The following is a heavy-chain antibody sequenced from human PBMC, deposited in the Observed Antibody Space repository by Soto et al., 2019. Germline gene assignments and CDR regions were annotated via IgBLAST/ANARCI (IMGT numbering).Heavy chain of an antibody. CDR3: AMDTSGYNYYFDH. V-gene: IGHV3-49*03. J-gene: IGHJ4*02. CDR2: IRSKSNGGTT. D-gene: IGHD3-22*01. Sequence: EVLLVESGGGLLQPGRSLRLSCTTSGFTFGDYAMSWFRQAPGKGLELVGFIRSKSNGGTTEYGASVKGRFTISRDDSRSIAYLQINSLKTEDTAVYYCAMDTSGYNYYFDHWGQGTLVIVSS. CDR1: GFTFGDYA.